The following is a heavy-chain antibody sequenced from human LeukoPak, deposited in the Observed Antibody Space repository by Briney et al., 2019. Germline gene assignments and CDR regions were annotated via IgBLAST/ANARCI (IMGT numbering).Heavy chain of an antibody. CDR2: IYYSGST. CDR1: GGSISSSY. J-gene: IGHJ6*02. CDR3: ARYSYGYYYYGMDV. Sequence: PSETLPLTCTVSGGSISSSYWSWIRQPPGKGLEWIGYIYYSGSTNYNPSLKSRVTISVDTSKNQFSLKLSSVTAADTAVYYCARYSYGYYYYGMDVWGQGTTVTVSS. D-gene: IGHD5-18*01. V-gene: IGHV4-59*01.